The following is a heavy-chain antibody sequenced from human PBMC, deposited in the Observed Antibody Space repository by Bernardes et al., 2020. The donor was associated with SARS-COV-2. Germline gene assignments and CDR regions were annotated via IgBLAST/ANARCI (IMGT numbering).Heavy chain of an antibody. CDR3: ARQERYFDWLKYSYSGMDV. CDR2: IDPSDSYI. D-gene: IGHD3-9*01. Sequence: GESLKISCKGSGYTFTTYWITWVRQMPGKGLEWMGIIDPSDSYINYSPSFQGHVTMLVDKSTSTAYLQWSSLRASDTAMYYCARQERYFDWLKYSYSGMDVWGQGTPVTVSS. CDR1: GYTFTTYW. V-gene: IGHV5-10-1*01. J-gene: IGHJ6*02.